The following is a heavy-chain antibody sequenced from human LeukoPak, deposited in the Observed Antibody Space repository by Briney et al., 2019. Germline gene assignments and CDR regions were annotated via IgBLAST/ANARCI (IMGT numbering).Heavy chain of an antibody. Sequence: SETLSLTCTVSGGSVSGYYWSWIRQPPGKGLEWIGYIYYSGSTNYNPSLKSRLTISIDTSENQFSLKLSSVTAADTAVYYCAREYSSSSGRRAFDIWGQGTMVTVSS. CDR1: GGSVSGYY. CDR2: IYYSGST. CDR3: AREYSSSSGRRAFDI. V-gene: IGHV4-59*08. J-gene: IGHJ3*02. D-gene: IGHD6-6*01.